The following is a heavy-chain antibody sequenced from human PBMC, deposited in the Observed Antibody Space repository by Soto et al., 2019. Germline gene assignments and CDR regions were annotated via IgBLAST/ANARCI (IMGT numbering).Heavy chain of an antibody. CDR3: SVSPYYYDSSVSNTVWRY. CDR2: IKSKTDGGTT. D-gene: IGHD3-22*01. CDR1: GFTFNNAW. J-gene: IGHJ4*02. Sequence: EVQLVESGGGLVKPGGSLRLSCAAVGFTFNNAWVRWVRQAPGKGLEWVGRIKSKTDGGTTEYAAPVKGRFTISRDDSKNTLYLQMNSRKTEDTAVYSCSVSPYYYDSSVSNTVWRYWGQGTLVTVSS. V-gene: IGHV3-15*01.